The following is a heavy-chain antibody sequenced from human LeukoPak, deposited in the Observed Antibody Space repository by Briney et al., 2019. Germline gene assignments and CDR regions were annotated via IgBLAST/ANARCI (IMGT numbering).Heavy chain of an antibody. Sequence: SETLSLTCTVSGGSISSNYWSWIRQPPGKGLEWIGYMYYSGSTNYNPSLKSRVTISVDTSKNQFSLKLSSVTAADTAVYYCARSITTIQRAFDIWGQGTMVTVSS. CDR3: ARSITTIQRAFDI. CDR2: MYYSGST. V-gene: IGHV4-59*08. D-gene: IGHD3-22*01. J-gene: IGHJ3*02. CDR1: GGSISSNY.